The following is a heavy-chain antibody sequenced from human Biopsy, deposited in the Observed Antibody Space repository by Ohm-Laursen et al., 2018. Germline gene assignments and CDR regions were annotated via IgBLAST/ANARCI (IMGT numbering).Heavy chain of an antibody. V-gene: IGHV1-2*02. CDR3: TRGGYYYDSLAYYYWFDP. J-gene: IGHJ5*02. CDR2: ISPNSGGT. Sequence: ASVKVSCKGSGYAVTDYFLHWLRQAPGQGPEWMGWISPNSGGTNYAQKFQGRVTMTRDTSISMAYVDLSSLRSDDTAVYYCTRGGYYYDSLAYYYWFDPWGQGTLVTVSS. D-gene: IGHD3-22*01. CDR1: GYAVTDYF.